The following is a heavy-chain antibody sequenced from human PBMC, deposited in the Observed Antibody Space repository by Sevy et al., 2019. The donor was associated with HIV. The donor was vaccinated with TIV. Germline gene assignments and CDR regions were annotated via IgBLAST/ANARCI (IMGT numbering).Heavy chain of an antibody. CDR1: GFTFSSYA. CDR2: ISGSGGST. CDR3: AKAGLYYDSSGYPYGMDV. J-gene: IGHJ6*02. V-gene: IGHV3-23*01. Sequence: GGSLRLSCAASGFTFSSYAMSWVRQAPGKGLEWVSAISGSGGSTYYADSVKGRFTISRDNSKNTLYLQMNSLRAEDTAVYYCAKAGLYYDSSGYPYGMDVWGQGTTVTVSS. D-gene: IGHD3-22*01.